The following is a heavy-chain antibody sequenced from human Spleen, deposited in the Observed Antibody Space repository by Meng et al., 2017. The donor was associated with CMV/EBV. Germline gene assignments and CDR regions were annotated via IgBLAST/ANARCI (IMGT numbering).Heavy chain of an antibody. CDR1: YTFTGDY. V-gene: IGHV1-2*02. CDR3: ARGTPSYSSGWFNGGNY. Sequence: YTFTGDYMHWVRQAPGQGLEWMGWINPNSGGTNYAQKFQGRVTMTRDTSISTAYMELSRLRSDDTAVYHCARGTPSYSSGWFNGGNYWGQGTLVTVSS. CDR2: INPNSGGT. J-gene: IGHJ4*02. D-gene: IGHD6-19*01.